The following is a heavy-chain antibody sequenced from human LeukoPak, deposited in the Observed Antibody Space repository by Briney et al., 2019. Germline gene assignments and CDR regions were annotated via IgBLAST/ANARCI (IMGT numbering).Heavy chain of an antibody. J-gene: IGHJ4*02. V-gene: IGHV1-69*05. CDR3: AGVGLLRFLEWSLDY. CDR2: IIPIFGTA. Sequence: SVKVSCKASGGTFSSYAISWVRQAPGQGLEWMGGIIPIFGTANYAQKFQGRVTITTDESTSTAYMELSSLRSEDTAVYYCAGVGLLRFLEWSLDYWGQGTLVTVSS. D-gene: IGHD3-3*01. CDR1: GGTFSSYA.